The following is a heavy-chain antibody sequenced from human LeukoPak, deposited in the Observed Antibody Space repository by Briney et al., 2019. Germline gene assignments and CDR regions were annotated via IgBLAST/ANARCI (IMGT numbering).Heavy chain of an antibody. CDR2: IYPGDSDT. CDR1: GSSFTSYW. D-gene: IGHD1-7*01. V-gene: IGHV5-51*01. Sequence: GESLKISCKGSGSSFTSYWFAWVRQMPGKGLECMGIIYPGDSDTRYSPSFQGQVTISADKSISTAYLQWSSLKASDTAMYYCARHQTRTTSLNLRFDPWGQGTLVTVSS. CDR3: ARHQTRTTSLNLRFDP. J-gene: IGHJ5*02.